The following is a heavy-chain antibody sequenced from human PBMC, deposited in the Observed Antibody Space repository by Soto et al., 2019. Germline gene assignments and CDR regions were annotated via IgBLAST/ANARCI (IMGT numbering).Heavy chain of an antibody. J-gene: IGHJ5*02. V-gene: IGHV4-39*01. CDR2: IYYSGST. D-gene: IGHD3-10*01. Sequence: QLQLQESGPGLVKPSETLSLTCTVSGGSISSSSYYWGWIRQPPGKGLEWIGSIYYSGSTYYNPSLKSRVTISVDTSKNQFSLKLSSVTAADTAVYYCARPNAVRGVTQTPNNWFDPWGQGTLVTVSS. CDR1: GGSISSSSYY. CDR3: ARPNAVRGVTQTPNNWFDP.